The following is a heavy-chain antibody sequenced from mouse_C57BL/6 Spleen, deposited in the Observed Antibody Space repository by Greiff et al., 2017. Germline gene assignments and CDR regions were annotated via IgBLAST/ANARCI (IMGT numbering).Heavy chain of an antibody. D-gene: IGHD3-2*02. Sequence: VQLKESGPELVKPGASVKISCKASGYAFSSSWMNWVKQRPGKGLEWIGRIYPGDGDTNYNGKFKGKATLTADKSSSTAYMQLSSLTSEDSAVYFCARAQGYFDYWGQGTTLTVSS. J-gene: IGHJ2*01. CDR1: GYAFSSSW. V-gene: IGHV1-82*01. CDR3: ARAQGYFDY. CDR2: IYPGDGDT.